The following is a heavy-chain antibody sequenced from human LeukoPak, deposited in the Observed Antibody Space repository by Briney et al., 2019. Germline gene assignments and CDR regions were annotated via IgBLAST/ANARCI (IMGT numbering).Heavy chain of an antibody. V-gene: IGHV3-30*03. Sequence: GGSLRLSCAASGFTFSSYSMNWVRQAPGKGLEWVAVISYDGSNKYYADSVKGRFTISRDNSKNTLYLQMNSLRAEDTAVYYCAIFRGSGGYWGQGTLVTVSS. D-gene: IGHD3-10*01. CDR1: GFTFSSYS. CDR3: AIFRGSGGY. J-gene: IGHJ4*02. CDR2: ISYDGSNK.